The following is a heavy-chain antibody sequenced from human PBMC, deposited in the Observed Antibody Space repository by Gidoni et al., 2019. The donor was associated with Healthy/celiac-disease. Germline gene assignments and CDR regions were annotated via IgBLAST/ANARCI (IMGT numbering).Heavy chain of an antibody. V-gene: IGHV1-69*01. CDR2: IIPIFGTA. J-gene: IGHJ6*02. D-gene: IGHD3-3*01. CDR1: GGTFSSYA. CDR3: ARPSFTPGGITIFGVAPALGYYYYGMDV. Sequence: QVQLVQSGAEVKKPGSSVKVSCTASGGTFSSYAISWVRQAPGQGLVWMGGIIPIFGTANYAQKFQGRVTITADESTSTAYMELSSLRSEDTAVYYCARPSFTPGGITIFGVAPALGYYYYGMDVWGQGTTVTVSS.